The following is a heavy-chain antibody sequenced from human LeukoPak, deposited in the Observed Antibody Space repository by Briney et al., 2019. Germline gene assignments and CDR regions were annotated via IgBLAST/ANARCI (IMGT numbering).Heavy chain of an antibody. CDR3: VKDVDYAFDY. V-gene: IGHV3-48*01. CDR1: GFRFDSYP. CDR2: VRTRGDPT. Sequence: GGSLRLSCAASGFRFDSYPMNWVRQPPGKGMEWLSNVRTRGDPTSYADSVRGRFTISRDNAKKSLFLRINSLRVEDTAVYFCVKDVDYAFDYWGQRVLVIVSS. J-gene: IGHJ4*02. D-gene: IGHD4-17*01.